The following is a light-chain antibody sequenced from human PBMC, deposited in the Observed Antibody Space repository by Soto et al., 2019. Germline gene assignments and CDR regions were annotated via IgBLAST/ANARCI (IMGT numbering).Light chain of an antibody. J-gene: IGKJ1*01. CDR1: QDISSY. V-gene: IGKV1-9*01. CDR2: AAS. CDR3: QQFNSYPRT. Sequence: DIQLTQSPSFLSASVGDRVSITCRASQDISSYLVWYQQKPGKAPKLLISAASTLQSGVPSRFSGSGSGTEFTLTVSSLQPEDFATYYCQQFNSYPRTFGQGTRVEIK.